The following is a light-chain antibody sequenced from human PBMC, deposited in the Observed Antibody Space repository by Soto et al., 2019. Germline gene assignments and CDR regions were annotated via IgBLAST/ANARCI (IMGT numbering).Light chain of an antibody. CDR1: SCNIGSNT. CDR2: SND. CDR3: AAWDGSLNGYV. J-gene: IGLJ1*01. V-gene: IGLV1-44*01. Sequence: QSVLTQPPSASGTPGQRVTISCSGSSCNIGSNTVNWYQQLPGTAPKLLIYSNDQRPSGVPDRFSGSKSGTSASLAISGLQSEDEADYYCAAWDGSLNGYVFGTGTKVTVL.